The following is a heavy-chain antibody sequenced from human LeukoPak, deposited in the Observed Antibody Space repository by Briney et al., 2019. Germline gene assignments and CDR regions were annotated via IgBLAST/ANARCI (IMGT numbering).Heavy chain of an antibody. Sequence: GASVKVSCKVSGYTLTELSMHWVRQAPGKGLEWMGGFDPEDGETIYAQKFQGRVTMTEDTSTDTAYMELSSLRSEDTAVYYCATLVGELLGLRAVFEPWGQGTLVTVSS. CDR2: FDPEDGET. J-gene: IGHJ5*02. D-gene: IGHD1-26*01. CDR1: GYTLTELS. CDR3: ATLVGELLGLRAVFEP. V-gene: IGHV1-24*01.